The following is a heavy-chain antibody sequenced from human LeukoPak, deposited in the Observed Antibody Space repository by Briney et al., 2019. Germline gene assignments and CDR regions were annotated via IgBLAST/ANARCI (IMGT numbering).Heavy chain of an antibody. CDR3: ARDAGIPYCGGDCYPDY. D-gene: IGHD2-21*01. CDR2: IYNSGST. CDR1: GGSISSGSYY. V-gene: IGHV4-61*02. Sequence: PSQTLSLTCTVSGGSISSGSYYWIWLRQPDGKGPEWIVRIYNSGSTNYIASLKSRITISLDTSKNQFSLKLSSVTAADTAVYYCARDAGIPYCGGDCYPDYWGQGTLVTVSS. J-gene: IGHJ4*02.